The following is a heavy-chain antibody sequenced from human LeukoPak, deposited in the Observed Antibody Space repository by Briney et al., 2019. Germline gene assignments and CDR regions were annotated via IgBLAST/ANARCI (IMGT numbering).Heavy chain of an antibody. CDR2: INHSGST. D-gene: IGHD2-21*02. J-gene: IGHJ5*02. CDR1: GGSFSGYY. Sequence: SETLSLTCAVYGGSFSGYYWSWIRQPPGKGLEWIGEINHSGSTNYNPSLKSRVTISVDTSKNQFSLKLSSVTAADTAVYHCARAHIVVVTAAPYPSNWFDPWGQGTLVTVSS. CDR3: ARAHIVVVTAAPYPSNWFDP. V-gene: IGHV4-34*01.